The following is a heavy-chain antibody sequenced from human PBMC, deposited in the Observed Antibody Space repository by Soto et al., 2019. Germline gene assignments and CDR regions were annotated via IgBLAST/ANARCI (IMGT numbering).Heavy chain of an antibody. D-gene: IGHD3-22*01. CDR3: ARDYFLDSSGADAFDI. V-gene: IGHV1-18*01. CDR2: ISAYNGNT. J-gene: IGHJ3*02. CDR1: GYTFTSYG. Sequence: ASVQVSCKASGYTFTSYGISWVRQAPGQGLEWMGWISAYNGNTNYAQKLQGRVTMTTDTSTSTAYMELRSLRSDDTGLYYCARDYFLDSSGADAFDIWGQGTMVTVSS.